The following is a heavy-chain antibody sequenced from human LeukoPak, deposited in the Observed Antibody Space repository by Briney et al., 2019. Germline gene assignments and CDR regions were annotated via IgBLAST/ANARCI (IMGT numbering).Heavy chain of an antibody. Sequence: SETLSLTCTVSGGSISTNYWNWIRQPPGKGLEWIGYIYYSGSTKYNPSLKSRVTISVDTSKNQFSLKLSPVTAADTAAYYCAKADYGDYSIDSWGQGTLFTVSS. CDR1: GGSISTNY. CDR3: AKADYGDYSIDS. D-gene: IGHD4-17*01. CDR2: IYYSGST. V-gene: IGHV4-59*01. J-gene: IGHJ4*02.